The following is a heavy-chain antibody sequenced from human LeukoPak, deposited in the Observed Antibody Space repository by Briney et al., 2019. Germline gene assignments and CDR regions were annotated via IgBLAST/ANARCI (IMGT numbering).Heavy chain of an antibody. CDR2: INPNSGGT. J-gene: IGHJ1*01. V-gene: IGHV1-2*02. Sequence: ASVKVSCKASGYTFTGYYMHWVRQAPGQGLEWMGWINPNSGGTNYAQKFQGRVTMTRDTSISTAYMELSRLRSDDTAVYYCARDPRYCSSTSCPIAEYFQHWGQGTLVTVSS. CDR3: ARDPRYCSSTSCPIAEYFQH. CDR1: GYTFTGYY. D-gene: IGHD2-2*01.